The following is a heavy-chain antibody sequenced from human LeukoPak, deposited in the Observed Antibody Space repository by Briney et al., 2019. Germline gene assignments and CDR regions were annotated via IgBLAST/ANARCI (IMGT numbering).Heavy chain of an antibody. V-gene: IGHV3-53*04. CDR2: IYLGGST. J-gene: IGHJ4*02. CDR1: GFTVSSNY. D-gene: IGHD3-10*01. Sequence: GGSLRLSCAASGFTVSSNYMTWVRQAPGKGLEWVSVIYLGGSTYYADSVKGRFTISRHNSKNTLILQMNSLRDEDTAVYYCARGVRGAYFDYWGQGTLVTVSS. CDR3: ARGVRGAYFDY.